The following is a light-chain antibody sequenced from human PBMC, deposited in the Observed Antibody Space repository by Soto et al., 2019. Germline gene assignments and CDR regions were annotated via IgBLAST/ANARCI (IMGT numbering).Light chain of an antibody. CDR3: QQYGNFPYT. CDR2: GAS. V-gene: IGKV3-20*01. CDR1: QSVPSDW. J-gene: IGKJ2*01. Sequence: EIVLTQSPGTLSLSPGERATLSCRASQSVPSDWLAWYRHKPGQAPRLLIYGASSRATGVPDRVSGSGSGTDFTLTINSLEPEAFAVYYCQQYGNFPYTFGQGTKLAIK.